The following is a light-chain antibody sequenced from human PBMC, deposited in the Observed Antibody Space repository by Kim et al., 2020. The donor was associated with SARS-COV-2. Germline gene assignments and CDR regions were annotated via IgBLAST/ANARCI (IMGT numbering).Light chain of an antibody. CDR1: SADVENYG. V-gene: IGLV1-44*01. Sequence: GPRVTCACSGSSADVENYGVKWHQHLRETAPKLLFYDNNLRPAGVPGRFSGSKSDTSASLAISGLQAEDEADYYCAAWDDSLSGAVFGGGTQLTVL. J-gene: IGLJ7*01. CDR3: AAWDDSLSGAV. CDR2: DNN.